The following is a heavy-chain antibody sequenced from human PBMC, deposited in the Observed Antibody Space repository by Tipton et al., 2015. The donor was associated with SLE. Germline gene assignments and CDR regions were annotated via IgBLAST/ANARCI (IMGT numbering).Heavy chain of an antibody. J-gene: IGHJ4*02. CDR2: IYYSGST. CDR1: GGSISSFH. CDR3: ARHAGLDYYFDY. V-gene: IGHV4-59*08. Sequence: TLSLTCTVSGGSISSFHWSWIRQPPGKGLEWIGYIYYSGSTTYNPPLKSRVTISVDTSKNHFSLKLSSVTAADTAFYYCARHAGLDYYFDYWGQGTLVTVSS. D-gene: IGHD3/OR15-3a*01.